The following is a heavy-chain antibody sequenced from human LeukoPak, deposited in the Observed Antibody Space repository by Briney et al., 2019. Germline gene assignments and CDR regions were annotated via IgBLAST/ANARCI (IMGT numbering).Heavy chain of an antibody. Sequence: SQTLSLTCTVSSFSISSGGYYWTWIRQHPGQGLEWIGYIHYTGSTYYNPSLQSRVTISIDTSKNQFSLKVSSVSAACTTVYYSARTVDGYYRRDFDSWGQGTLVSVPS. J-gene: IGHJ4*02. D-gene: IGHD5-24*01. V-gene: IGHV4-31*03. CDR1: SFSISSGGYY. CDR2: IHYTGST. CDR3: ARTVDGYYRRDFDS.